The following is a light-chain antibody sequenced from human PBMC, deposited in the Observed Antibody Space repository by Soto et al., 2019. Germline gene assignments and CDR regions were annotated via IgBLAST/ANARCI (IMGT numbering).Light chain of an antibody. J-gene: IGKJ2*01. CDR3: QQYSTYSYT. CDR1: QSISNR. Sequence: DIQMTQSPSTLSASIGDRVTITCRASQSISNRLAWYQQKPGKAPKFLIYDASSLESGVPSRFSGSGSGTEFTLTISGLQPDDFETYYCQQYSTYSYTFGQGTKVDIK. CDR2: DAS. V-gene: IGKV1-5*01.